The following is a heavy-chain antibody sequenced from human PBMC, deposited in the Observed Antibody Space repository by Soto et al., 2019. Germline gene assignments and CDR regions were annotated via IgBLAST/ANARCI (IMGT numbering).Heavy chain of an antibody. CDR1: GGSISSYY. V-gene: IGHV4-59*08. J-gene: IGHJ4*02. CDR3: ARSHPYGDYESGCDY. CDR2: IYYSGST. D-gene: IGHD4-17*01. Sequence: ASETLSLTCTVSGGSISSYYWSWIRQPPGKGLEWIGYIYYSGSTNYNPSLKSRVTISVDTSKNQFSLKLSSVTAADTAVYYCARSHPYGDYESGCDYWGQGTVVTVSS.